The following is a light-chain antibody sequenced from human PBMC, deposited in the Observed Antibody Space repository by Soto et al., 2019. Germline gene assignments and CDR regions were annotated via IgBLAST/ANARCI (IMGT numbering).Light chain of an antibody. CDR1: QSVSSSY. CDR2: GAS. V-gene: IGKV3-20*01. Sequence: EIVLTQSPGTLSLSPGERATLSCRASQSVSSSYLAWYQQKPGQAPRLLIYGASSRATGIPDRISGSGSGKDFTLTISRMEPEDFAVYYCQQYVSSPPWTFGQGTKVEIK. J-gene: IGKJ1*01. CDR3: QQYVSSPPWT.